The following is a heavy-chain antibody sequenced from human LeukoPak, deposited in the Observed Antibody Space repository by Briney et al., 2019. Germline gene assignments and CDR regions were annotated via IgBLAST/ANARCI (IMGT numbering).Heavy chain of an antibody. CDR3: ARQTSFSSGWYYY. D-gene: IGHD6-19*01. Sequence: SETLSLTCAVSGGSLSSTNWWSWVRQPPGKGLEWIGEIYHSGSTNYNPSLKSRVTMSVDRSKNQFSLKLSSVTAAHTAVYYCARQTSFSSGWYYYWGQGTLVTVSS. CDR1: GGSLSSTNW. CDR2: IYHSGST. V-gene: IGHV4-4*02. J-gene: IGHJ4*02.